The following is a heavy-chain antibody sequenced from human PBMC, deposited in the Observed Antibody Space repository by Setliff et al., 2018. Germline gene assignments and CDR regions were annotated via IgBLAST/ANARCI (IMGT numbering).Heavy chain of an antibody. D-gene: IGHD1-1*01. CDR1: GYTFTSYA. Sequence: ASVKVSCKASGYTFTSYAMHWVRQAPGQRLEWMGWINAGNGNTKYSQKFQGRVTITRDTSTSTAYMELRSLRSDDTAVYYCARVYNPLYHNWFDPWGQGTLVTVSS. V-gene: IGHV1-3*01. CDR2: INAGNGNT. J-gene: IGHJ5*02. CDR3: ARVYNPLYHNWFDP.